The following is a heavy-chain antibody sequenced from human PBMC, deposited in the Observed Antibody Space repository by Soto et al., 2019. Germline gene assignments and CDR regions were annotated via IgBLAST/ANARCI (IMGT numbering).Heavy chain of an antibody. V-gene: IGHV4-4*02. Sequence: QVQLQESGPGLVKPSGTLSLTCTVSNASISSRKWWTWVRQTPGKGLEWIGEIYHSGSINHNPSLKSRVSMAVDKANNQFSLKMTSVTASDTAVYYCASKFGELLADACDIWGQGTVVTVSS. CDR3: ASKFGELLADACDI. CDR2: IYHSGSI. CDR1: NASISSRKW. D-gene: IGHD3-10*01. J-gene: IGHJ3*02.